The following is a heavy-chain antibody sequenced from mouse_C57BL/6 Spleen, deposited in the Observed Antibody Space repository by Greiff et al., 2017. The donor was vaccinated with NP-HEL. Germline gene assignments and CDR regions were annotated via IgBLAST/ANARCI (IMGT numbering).Heavy chain of an antibody. CDR1: GFTFSNYW. CDR2: IRLKSDNYAT. J-gene: IGHJ4*01. V-gene: IGHV6-3*01. D-gene: IGHD4-1*01. Sequence: DVQLQESGGGLVQPGGSMKLSCVASGFTFSNYWMNWVRQSPEKGLEWVAQIRLKSDNYATHYAESVKGRFTISRDDSKSSVYLQMNNLRAEDTGIYYCTNWDAMDYWGQGTSVTVSS. CDR3: TNWDAMDY.